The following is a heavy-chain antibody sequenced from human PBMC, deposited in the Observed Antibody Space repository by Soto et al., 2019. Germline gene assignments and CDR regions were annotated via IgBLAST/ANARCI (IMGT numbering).Heavy chain of an antibody. CDR1: GYTFNSYG. CDR2: ISAYNGNR. V-gene: IGHV1-18*01. CDR3: RRHGPTRDY. J-gene: IGHJ4*02. Sequence: QVQLVQSGAEVKKPGASVKVSCKASGYTFNSYGISWVRQAPGQGLEWMGRISAYNGNRNYAQKFQGIITMTTDTSTSTANIELRSIQTAETAENNCRRHGPTRDYWGKGTPVTVSS.